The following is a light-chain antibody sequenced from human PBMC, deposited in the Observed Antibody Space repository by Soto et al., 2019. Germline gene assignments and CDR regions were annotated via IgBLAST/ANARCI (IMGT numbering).Light chain of an antibody. CDR1: QSISSY. CDR3: QQSYSTPPWT. Sequence: DIQMTQSPSSLSASVGDRVTITCRASQSISSYLNWYQQKPGKAPKLLIYAASSLQSGVPSRFSGSGSGTDFTLTISSLQPEECATYYCQQSYSTPPWTFGQGTKLEIK. CDR2: AAS. V-gene: IGKV1-39*01. J-gene: IGKJ2*02.